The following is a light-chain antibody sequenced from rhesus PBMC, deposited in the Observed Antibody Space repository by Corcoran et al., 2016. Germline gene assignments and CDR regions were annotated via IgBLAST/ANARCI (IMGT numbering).Light chain of an antibody. Sequence: DIQLTQSPSSLSASVGDRVTITCRASQGISRYLACYQQKSGKAPNLLIYDISHLQSGVPSRFSGSGSGTEFTLTISRLQPEDFATYYCQQRNSYPLTFGEGTKVEIK. CDR2: DIS. CDR3: QQRNSYPLT. CDR1: QGISRY. V-gene: IGKV1-38*01. J-gene: IGKJ4*01.